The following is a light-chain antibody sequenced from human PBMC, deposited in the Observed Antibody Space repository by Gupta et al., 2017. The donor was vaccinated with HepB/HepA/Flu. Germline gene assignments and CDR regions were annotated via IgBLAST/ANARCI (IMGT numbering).Light chain of an antibody. CDR3: QSYDSSLSASGV. CDR1: SSNIGAGYD. V-gene: IGLV1-40*01. J-gene: IGLJ1*01. CDR2: GNS. Sequence: QSVLTQPPSVSAAPGQMVTISCTGSSSNIGAGYDVHWYQQLPGTAAKRLIYGNSNRPSGVPDRFSGSKSGTSASLAITGLQAEDEADYYCQSYDSSLSASGVFGTGTKVTVL.